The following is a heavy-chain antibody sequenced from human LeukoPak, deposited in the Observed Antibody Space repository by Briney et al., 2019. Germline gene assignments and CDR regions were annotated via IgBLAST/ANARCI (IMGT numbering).Heavy chain of an antibody. V-gene: IGHV4-31*03. CDR3: ARVGGEWWEPTIKRFDP. CDR2: IYYSGST. CDR1: GGSISSGGYY. Sequence: PSQTLSLTCTVSGGSISSGGYYWSWIRQHPGKGLEWIGYIYYSGSTYYNPSLKSRVTISVDTSKNQFSLKLSSVTAADTAVYYCARVGGEWWEPTIKRFDPWGQGTLVTVSS. J-gene: IGHJ5*02. D-gene: IGHD1-26*01.